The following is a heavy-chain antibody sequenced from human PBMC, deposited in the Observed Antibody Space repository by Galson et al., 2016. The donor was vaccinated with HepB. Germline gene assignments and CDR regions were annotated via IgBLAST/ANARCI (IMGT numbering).Heavy chain of an antibody. D-gene: IGHD3-22*01. V-gene: IGHV4-31*03. CDR2: IYYTGNT. CDR1: GGSVSSKGYF. J-gene: IGHJ5*02. Sequence: TLSLTCSVSGGSVSSKGYFWTWIRQHPGKGLEWIGYIYYTGNTYYNPSLKSRLDMSVDTSKNQVSLRLSSVTVADTAAYYCARDRYLDSSGHNYLDPWGQGTLVTVSS. CDR3: ARDRYLDSSGHNYLDP.